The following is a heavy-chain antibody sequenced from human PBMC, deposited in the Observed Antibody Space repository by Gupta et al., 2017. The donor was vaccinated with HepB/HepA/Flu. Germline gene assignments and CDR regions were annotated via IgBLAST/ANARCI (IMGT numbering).Heavy chain of an antibody. CDR1: GCTFSNAW. CDR3: TTEGFGELLYRY. Sequence: EVQLVESGGGLVKHGGSLRLSCAASGCTFSNAWMSWVRQAPGKGLEWVGRIKSKTDGGTTDYAAPVKGSFTISRDDSKNTLYLQMNSLKTEDTAVYYCTTEGFGELLYRYWGQGTLVTVSS. J-gene: IGHJ4*02. V-gene: IGHV3-15*01. CDR2: IKSKTDGGTT. D-gene: IGHD3-10*01.